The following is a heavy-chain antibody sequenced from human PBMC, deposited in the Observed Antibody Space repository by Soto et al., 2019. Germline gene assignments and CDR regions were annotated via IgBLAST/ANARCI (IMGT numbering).Heavy chain of an antibody. Sequence: AXETLTITTTVAGGPISSTDYYWSWIRQPPGKGLEWIGYIYYSGSTYYNPSPKSRVTISVDTSKNQFSLKLSSVTAADTAVYYCARTTVTTDFDYWGQGILVTVS. CDR3: ARTTVTTDFDY. J-gene: IGHJ4*02. V-gene: IGHV4-30-4*01. D-gene: IGHD4-17*01. CDR1: GGPISSTDYY. CDR2: IYYSGST.